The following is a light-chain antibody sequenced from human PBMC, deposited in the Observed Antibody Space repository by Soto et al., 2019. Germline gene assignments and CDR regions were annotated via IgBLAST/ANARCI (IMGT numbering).Light chain of an antibody. Sequence: EVVMTQSAVTLSVSPGEAATLSCRAGQSVSSSYLAWYQQKPGQAPRLLIYGASSRATGIPDRFSGSGSGTDFTLTISRLEPEDFAVYYCQQYGSSPLTFGGGTKVDIK. CDR2: GAS. J-gene: IGKJ4*01. CDR3: QQYGSSPLT. V-gene: IGKV3-20*01. CDR1: QSVSSSY.